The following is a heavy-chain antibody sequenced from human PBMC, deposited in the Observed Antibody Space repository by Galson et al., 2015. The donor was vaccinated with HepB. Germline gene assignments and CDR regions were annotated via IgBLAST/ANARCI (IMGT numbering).Heavy chain of an antibody. Sequence: SLRLSCAASGFTFSSYGMHWVRQAPGKGLEWVAVIWYDGSNKYYADSVKGRLTISRDNSKNTLYLQMNSLRAEDTAVYYCARDNGDGRASFDYWGQGALVTVSS. V-gene: IGHV3-33*08. CDR3: ARDNGDGRASFDY. CDR1: GFTFSSYG. D-gene: IGHD5-24*01. CDR2: IWYDGSNK. J-gene: IGHJ4*02.